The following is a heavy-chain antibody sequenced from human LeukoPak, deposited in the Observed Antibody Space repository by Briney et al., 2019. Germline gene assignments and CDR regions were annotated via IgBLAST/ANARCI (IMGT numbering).Heavy chain of an antibody. Sequence: GASVKVSCKASGYTFTDYYIHWVRQAPGQGLEWMGIINPSGGSTTYSQKFQGRVTMTRDTSTSTVYMELSSLRSEDTALYYCARGGYYDSSGPTWDWFDPWGQGTLVTVSS. J-gene: IGHJ5*02. D-gene: IGHD3-22*01. CDR2: INPSGGST. V-gene: IGHV1-46*01. CDR1: GYTFTDYY. CDR3: ARGGYYDSSGPTWDWFDP.